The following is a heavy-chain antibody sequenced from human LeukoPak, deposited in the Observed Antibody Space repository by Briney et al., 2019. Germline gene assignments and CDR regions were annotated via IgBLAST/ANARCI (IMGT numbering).Heavy chain of an antibody. CDR2: INHSGGT. J-gene: IGHJ4*02. V-gene: IGHV4-34*01. D-gene: IGHD3-10*01. CDR1: GGSFSGYY. Sequence: PSETLSLTCAVYGGSFSGYYWSWIRQPPGKGLEWIGEINHSGGTNYNPSLNSRVTISVDTSKNQFSLKLTSVTAADAAVYYCARQNSGSGSFDYWGQGTLVTVSS. CDR3: ARQNSGSGSFDY.